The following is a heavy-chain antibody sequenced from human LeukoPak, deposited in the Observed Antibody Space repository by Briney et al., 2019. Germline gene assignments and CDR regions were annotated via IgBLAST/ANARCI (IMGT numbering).Heavy chain of an antibody. V-gene: IGHV3-74*01. CDR1: GFTFSSYW. CDR3: ARAVATIMYYYYYGMDV. CDR2: ISSDGSST. J-gene: IGHJ6*02. D-gene: IGHD5-12*01. Sequence: GGSLGLSCAASGFTFSSYWMHWVRQAPGKGLVWVSRISSDGSSTSYADSVKGRFTISRDNAKNTLYLQMNSLRAEGTAVYYCARAVATIMYYYYYGMDVWGQGTTVTVSS.